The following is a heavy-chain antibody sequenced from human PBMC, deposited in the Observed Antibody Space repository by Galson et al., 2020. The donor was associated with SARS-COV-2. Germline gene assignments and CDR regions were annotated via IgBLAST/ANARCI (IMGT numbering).Heavy chain of an antibody. CDR1: GFTFSSYA. J-gene: IGHJ6*02. D-gene: IGHD4-4*01. V-gene: IGHV3-30-3*01. CDR3: ARAVENDYIENILYCYYYGMDV. Sequence: GSLKISCAASGFTFSSYAMHWVRQAPGKGLEWVAVISYDGSNKYYADSVKGRFTISRDNSKNTLYLQMNSLRAEDTAVYYCARAVENDYIENILYCYYYGMDVWGQGTMVTVSS. CDR2: ISYDGSNK.